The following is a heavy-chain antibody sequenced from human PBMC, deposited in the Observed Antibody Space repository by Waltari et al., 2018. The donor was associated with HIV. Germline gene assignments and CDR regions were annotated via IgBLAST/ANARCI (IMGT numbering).Heavy chain of an antibody. CDR3: VRDSRPKCAAGSCYRK. CDR2: IMSLSDGGTS. J-gene: IGHJ1*01. V-gene: IGHV3-49*03. Sequence: EVRLEESGGGVVPPGRSLRLTCVTSGFNFEQYALSWFRQAPGKASEWVGFIMSLSDGGTSDYAASTRGRFIISRDDSQSVLHLDVTSLKTEDTGVYYVVRDSRPKCAAGSCYRKWGQGT. D-gene: IGHD3-16*02. CDR1: GFNFEQYA.